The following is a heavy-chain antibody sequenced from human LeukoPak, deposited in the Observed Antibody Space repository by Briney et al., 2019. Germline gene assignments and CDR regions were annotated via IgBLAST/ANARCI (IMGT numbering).Heavy chain of an antibody. J-gene: IGHJ5*02. V-gene: IGHV3-30*02. D-gene: IGHD3-16*02. CDR2: IRYDGSNK. CDR3: ARATDDYVWGTYRYNWFDP. CDR1: GFTFSSYG. Sequence: GGSLRLSCAASGFTFSSYGMHWVRQAPGKGLEWVAFIRYDGSNKYYADSVKGRFTISRDNSKNTLYLQMNSLRAEDTAVYYCARATDDYVWGTYRYNWFDPWGQGTLVTVSS.